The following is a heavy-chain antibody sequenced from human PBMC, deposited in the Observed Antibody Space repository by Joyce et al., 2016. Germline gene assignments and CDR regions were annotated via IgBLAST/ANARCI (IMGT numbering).Heavy chain of an antibody. V-gene: IGHV4-30-4*01. Sequence: QVQLQESGPGLVKPSQTLSLTCSVSGGSISSGDYYWSWIRQPPGKRLEWIGYIYYTGSTYYHLSLKSRITTSVDTSKNQFSLKLSSVTAADTAVYYCARVTWFGDKGFDYWGQGTLVTVSS. CDR1: GGSISSGDYY. CDR3: ARVTWFGDKGFDY. CDR2: IYYTGST. J-gene: IGHJ4*02. D-gene: IGHD3-10*01.